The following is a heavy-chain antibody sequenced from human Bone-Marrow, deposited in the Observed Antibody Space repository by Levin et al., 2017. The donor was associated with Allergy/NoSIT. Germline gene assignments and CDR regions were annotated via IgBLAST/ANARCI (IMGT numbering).Heavy chain of an antibody. V-gene: IGHV3-48*04. Sequence: GESLKISCAASGFTFSSYSINWVRQAPGKGLEWVSYISSSSRTIYYADSVKGRFTISRDNAKNSLYLQMNSLRAEDTAVYYCARDLYGDYAVDYWGQGTLVTVSS. CDR2: ISSSSRTI. D-gene: IGHD4-17*01. CDR3: ARDLYGDYAVDY. J-gene: IGHJ4*02. CDR1: GFTFSSYS.